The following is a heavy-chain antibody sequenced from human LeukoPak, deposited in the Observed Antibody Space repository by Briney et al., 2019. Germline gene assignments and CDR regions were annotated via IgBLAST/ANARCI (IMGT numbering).Heavy chain of an antibody. CDR3: ATHCSSSSCYTSGSFDL. CDR2: INPNSGGT. J-gene: IGHJ4*01. D-gene: IGHD2-2*02. V-gene: IGHV1-2*02. CDR1: VYTLIGYL. Sequence: ASVRVSCQASVYTLIGYLMYWVRETPRQGREWVGGINPNSGGTNYAQKIQGRVTMTTDTSISTAYMELSRLRSDDTAVYYCATHCSSSSCYTSGSFDLWGQGTMVTVSS.